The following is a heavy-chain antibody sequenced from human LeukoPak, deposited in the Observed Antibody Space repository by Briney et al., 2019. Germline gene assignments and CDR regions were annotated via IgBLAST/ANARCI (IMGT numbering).Heavy chain of an antibody. CDR3: ASSPPKWSSSWDDAFDI. Sequence: ASVKASCKASGYTFTSYYMHWVRQAPGQGLEWMGIINPSGGSTSYAQKFQGRVTMTRDTSTSTVYMELSSLRSEDTAVYYCASSPPKWSSSWDDAFDIWGRGTMVTVSS. CDR2: INPSGGST. D-gene: IGHD6-13*01. CDR1: GYTFTSYY. V-gene: IGHV1-46*01. J-gene: IGHJ3*02.